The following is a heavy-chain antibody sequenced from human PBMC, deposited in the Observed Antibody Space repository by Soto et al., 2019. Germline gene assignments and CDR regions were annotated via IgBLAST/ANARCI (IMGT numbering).Heavy chain of an antibody. Sequence: ETLSLTCTVSGGSISSSSYYWGWIRQPPGKGLEWIGSIYYSGSTYYNPSLKSRVTISVDTSKNQFSLKLSSVTPEDTAVYYCARTVARDYYYKGVDVWGQGTTVTVSS. CDR2: IYYSGST. V-gene: IGHV4-39*01. CDR3: ARTVARDYYYKGVDV. CDR1: GGSISSSSYY. D-gene: IGHD6-19*01. J-gene: IGHJ6*02.